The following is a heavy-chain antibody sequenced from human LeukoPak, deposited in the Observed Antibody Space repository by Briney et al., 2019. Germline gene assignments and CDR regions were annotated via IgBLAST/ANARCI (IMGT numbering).Heavy chain of an antibody. J-gene: IGHJ3*02. CDR2: IYTSGST. V-gene: IGHV4-61*02. CDR1: GGSISSGSYY. CDR3: ARERRKNSGSYGAFDI. Sequence: SETLSLTCTVSGGSISSGSYYWSWIRQPAGKGLEWIGRIYTSGSTNYNPSLKSRVTISVDTSKNQFSLKLSSVPAADTAVYYCARERRKNSGSYGAFDIWGQGTMVTVSS. D-gene: IGHD1-26*01.